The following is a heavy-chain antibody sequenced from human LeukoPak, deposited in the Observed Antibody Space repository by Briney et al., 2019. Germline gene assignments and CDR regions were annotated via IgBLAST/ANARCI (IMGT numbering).Heavy chain of an antibody. CDR1: GFTFSSYA. J-gene: IGHJ4*02. CDR2: VSSSGGST. Sequence: PGGSLRLSCAASGFTFSSYAMSWVRQAPGKGLEWVSAVSSSGGSTYYADSVKGRFTISRDNSKNTLYLQMNSLRAEDTAVYYCARDGRKPSLFWFGELPYYFDHWGQGSLVTVSS. CDR3: ARDGRKPSLFWFGELPYYFDH. V-gene: IGHV3-23*01. D-gene: IGHD3-10*01.